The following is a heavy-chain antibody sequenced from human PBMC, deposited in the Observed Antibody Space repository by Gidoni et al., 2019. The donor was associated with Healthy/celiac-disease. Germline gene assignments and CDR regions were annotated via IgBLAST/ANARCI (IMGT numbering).Heavy chain of an antibody. V-gene: IGHV4-38-2*02. D-gene: IGHD2-15*01. CDR3: ARGERETESHHGSRSWYYV. CDR2: IYHSGST. J-gene: IGHJ6*02. Sequence: QVQLQESGPGLVKPSETLSLTCTVSGYSISSGYYWGWIRQPPGKGLEWIGSIYHSGSTYYNPSLKSRVTISVDTSKNQFSLKLSSVTAADTAVYYCARGERETESHHGSRSWYYVWGQGTTVTVSS. CDR1: GYSISSGYY.